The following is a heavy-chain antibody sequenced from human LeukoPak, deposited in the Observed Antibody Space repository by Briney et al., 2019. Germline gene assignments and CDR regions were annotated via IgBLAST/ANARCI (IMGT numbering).Heavy chain of an antibody. Sequence: PGGSLRLSCAASGFTFSSYGMHWVRQAPGKGLEWVAFIRYDGSNKYYADSVKGRFTISRDNSKNTLYLQMNSLRAEDTAVYYCAKDLGTRKTAFDIWGQGTMVTVSS. CDR2: IRYDGSNK. D-gene: IGHD1-26*01. CDR3: AKDLGTRKTAFDI. CDR1: GFTFSSYG. J-gene: IGHJ3*02. V-gene: IGHV3-30*02.